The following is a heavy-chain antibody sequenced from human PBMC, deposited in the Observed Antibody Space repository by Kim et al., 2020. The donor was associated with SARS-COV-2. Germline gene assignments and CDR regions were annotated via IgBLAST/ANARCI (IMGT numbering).Heavy chain of an antibody. V-gene: IGHV4-59*01. CDR2: MHYSGRA. D-gene: IGHD3-10*01. Sequence: SETLSLTCTVSGGSLSPYYWSWIRQPPGKGLEWIGYMHYSGRANYSPSLKSRVAISVDTSKNHFSLNLTSVTAADTAKYFCARFQHGSGSYLDPFDIWGQGTLVTVS. J-gene: IGHJ3*02. CDR1: GGSLSPYY. CDR3: ARFQHGSGSYLDPFDI.